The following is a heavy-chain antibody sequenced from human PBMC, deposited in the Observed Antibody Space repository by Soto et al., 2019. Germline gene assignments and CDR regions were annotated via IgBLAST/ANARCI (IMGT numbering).Heavy chain of an antibody. CDR1: GGCISSYY. CDR3: ARAKQQLVRIDY. CDR2: IYYSGST. D-gene: IGHD6-13*01. V-gene: IGHV4-59*01. Sequence: SETLSLSSTVYGGCISSYYWSWIRQPPGKGLEWIGYIYYSGSTNYNPSLKSRVTISVDTSKNQFSLKLSSVTAADTAVYYCARAKQQLVRIDYWGQGTLVTVSS. J-gene: IGHJ4*02.